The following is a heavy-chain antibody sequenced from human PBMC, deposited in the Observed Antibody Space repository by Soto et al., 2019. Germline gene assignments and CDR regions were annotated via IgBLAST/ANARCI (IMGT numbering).Heavy chain of an antibody. V-gene: IGHV1-3*01. J-gene: IGHJ4*01. CDR1: GYTFTTYA. CDR2: INAANGNT. Sequence: GASVKVSCKASGYTFTTYAMHWVRQAPGQRLEWMGWINAANGNTKYSQKFQGRVTITRDTSASTAYMELSSLRSEDTAVYYCARDAIGCDGYCSERADLDYLGLGTVVPVSS. D-gene: IGHD2-21*02. CDR3: ARDAIGCDGYCSERADLDY.